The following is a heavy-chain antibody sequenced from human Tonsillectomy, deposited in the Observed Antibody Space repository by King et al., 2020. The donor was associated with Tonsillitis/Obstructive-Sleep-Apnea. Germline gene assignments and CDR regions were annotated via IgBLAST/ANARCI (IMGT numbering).Heavy chain of an antibody. V-gene: IGHV3-13*01. Sequence: VQLVESGGGLVQPGGSLRLSCAASGFTFSSYDMLWVRQPTGKGLEWVSAIGSAGDTYYPGSVKGRFTISRENVKNYLYLQMNSLRAGDTAVYYCARLDSDILTGDYYGMDVWGQGTTVPVSS. D-gene: IGHD3-9*01. CDR2: IGSAGDT. CDR3: ARLDSDILTGDYYGMDV. J-gene: IGHJ6*02. CDR1: GFTFSSYD.